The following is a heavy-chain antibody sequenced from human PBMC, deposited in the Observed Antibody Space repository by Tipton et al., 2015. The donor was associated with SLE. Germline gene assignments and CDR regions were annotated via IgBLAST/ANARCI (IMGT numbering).Heavy chain of an antibody. Sequence: TLSLTCTVSGDSITSSSHYWGWIRQPPGKGLEWIGCIYYRGITYSTPSLKSRVTISLDTSRNQFSLRLNSVTAADTAVYYCAAHCAGGRCYPFWGHGTRVTVSS. CDR3: AAHCAGGRCYPF. D-gene: IGHD2-15*01. CDR2: IYYRGIT. V-gene: IGHV4-39*07. CDR1: GDSITSSSHY. J-gene: IGHJ4*01.